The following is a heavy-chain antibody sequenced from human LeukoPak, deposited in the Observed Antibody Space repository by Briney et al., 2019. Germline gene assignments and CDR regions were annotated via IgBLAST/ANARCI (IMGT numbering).Heavy chain of an antibody. CDR2: IYYSGST. V-gene: IGHV4-59*01. CDR3: ARDWSFDY. J-gene: IGHJ4*02. CDR1: GGSISSYY. Sequence: SETLSLTCTVSGGSISSYYWSWIRQPPGKGLEWIGYIYYSGSTNYNPSLKSRVTISVDTSKNQFSLKLSSVTAADTAVYCCARDWSFDYWGQGTLVTVSS.